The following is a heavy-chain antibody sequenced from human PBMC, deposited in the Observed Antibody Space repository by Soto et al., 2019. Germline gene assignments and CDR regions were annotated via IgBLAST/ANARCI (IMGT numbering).Heavy chain of an antibody. CDR3: ARESASSGENNWFDS. CDR2: IYYSGHT. J-gene: IGHJ5*01. V-gene: IGHV4-59*01. Sequence: PSDPLSLTCTATGGSTRTYYWSRFRQPPGKGLEWIGYIYYSGHTYYNPPLKSRVTMSVDTSRNQLLLQLNSVTAADTAVYYCARESASSGENNWFDSWGQGTLVTVS. D-gene: IGHD3-10*01. CDR1: GGSTRTYY.